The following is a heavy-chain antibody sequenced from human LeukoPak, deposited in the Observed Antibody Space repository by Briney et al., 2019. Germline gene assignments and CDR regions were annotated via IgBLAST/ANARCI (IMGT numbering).Heavy chain of an antibody. CDR2: ISAYNGNT. J-gene: IGHJ6*03. Sequence: GASVKVSCKASGDTFTSYGISWVRQAPGQGLEWMGWISAYNGNTNYAQKLQGRVTMTTDTSTSTAYMELRSLRSDDTAVYYCAREGLRYFDWLYYYMDVWGKGTTVTVSS. V-gene: IGHV1-18*01. D-gene: IGHD3-9*01. CDR1: GDTFTSYG. CDR3: AREGLRYFDWLYYYMDV.